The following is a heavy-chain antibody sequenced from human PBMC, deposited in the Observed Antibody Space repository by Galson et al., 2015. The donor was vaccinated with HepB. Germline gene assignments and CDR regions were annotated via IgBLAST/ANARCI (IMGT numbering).Heavy chain of an antibody. CDR2: IYPGDSDT. CDR3: ARTHTIFGVANPDAFDI. J-gene: IGHJ3*02. V-gene: IGHV5-51*03. D-gene: IGHD3-3*01. Sequence: QSGAEVKKPGESLKISCKGSGYSFTSYWIGWVRQMPGKGLEWMGIIYPGDSDTRYSPSFQGQVTISADKSISTACLQWSSLKASDTAMYYCARTHTIFGVANPDAFDIWGQGTMVTVSS. CDR1: GYSFTSYW.